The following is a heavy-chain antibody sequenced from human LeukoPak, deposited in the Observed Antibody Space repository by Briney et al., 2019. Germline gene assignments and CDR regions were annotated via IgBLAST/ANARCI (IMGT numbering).Heavy chain of an antibody. V-gene: IGHV4-30-2*01. J-gene: IGHJ4*02. CDR2: IYHSGST. D-gene: IGHD6-13*01. CDR3: ARGGSSWPIDY. CDR1: GGSISSGGYS. Sequence: PSETLSLTCAVSGGSISSGGYSWSWIRQPPGKGLEWIGYIYHSGSTYYNPSLKSRVTISVDRSKNQFSLKLSSMTAADTAVYYCARGGSSWPIDYWGQGTLVTVSS.